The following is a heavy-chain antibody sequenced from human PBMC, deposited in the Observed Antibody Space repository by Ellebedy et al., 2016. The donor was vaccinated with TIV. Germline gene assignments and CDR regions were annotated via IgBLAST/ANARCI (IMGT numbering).Heavy chain of an antibody. Sequence: GESLKISXAASGFTFSSYAMSWVRQAPGKGLEWVSAISGSGGSTYYADSVKGRFTISRDNSKNTLYLQMNSLRAEDTAVYYCAKEPAKYSSGWEFDYWGQGTLVTVSS. CDR1: GFTFSSYA. V-gene: IGHV3-23*01. CDR3: AKEPAKYSSGWEFDY. J-gene: IGHJ4*02. D-gene: IGHD6-19*01. CDR2: ISGSGGST.